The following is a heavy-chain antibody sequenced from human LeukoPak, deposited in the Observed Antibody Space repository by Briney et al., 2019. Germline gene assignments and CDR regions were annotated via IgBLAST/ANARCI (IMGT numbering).Heavy chain of an antibody. CDR2: IKSDGSST. CDR1: GFTFSGYW. CDR3: ARTFAAAHIDY. Sequence: GGSLRLSCAASGFTFSGYWMHWVRQAPGKGLWWVSRIKSDGSSTTYADSVKGRFTISRDNAKNTLCLEMNSLRAEDTAVYYCARTFAAAHIDYWGQGTLVTVSS. V-gene: IGHV3-74*01. D-gene: IGHD2-15*01. J-gene: IGHJ4*02.